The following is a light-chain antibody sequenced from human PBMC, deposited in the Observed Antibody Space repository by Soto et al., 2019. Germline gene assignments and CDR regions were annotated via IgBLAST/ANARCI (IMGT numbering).Light chain of an antibody. Sequence: QSALTQPASVSGSPGQSITISCTGTSSDVGGYDHVSWYQQHPGKAPKLIIYDVSIRPSGVSNRFSGSKSGNTASPAVSGLQAEDEADYYCSSYTSKDTLVFGGGTKLTVL. CDR3: SSYTSKDTLV. J-gene: IGLJ3*02. V-gene: IGLV2-14*03. CDR1: SSDVGGYDH. CDR2: DVS.